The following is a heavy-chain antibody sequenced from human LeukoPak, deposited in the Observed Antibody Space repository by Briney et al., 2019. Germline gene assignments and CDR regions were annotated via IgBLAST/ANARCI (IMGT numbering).Heavy chain of an antibody. J-gene: IGHJ5*02. CDR3: ARGGIWFGTSPNWFDP. CDR1: GYSFFNYG. D-gene: IGHD3-10*01. Sequence: GASVKVSCKASGYSFFNYGMSWVRQAPGQGLEWMGWVSPYNGKRKTAQKFQGRVTMTTDTSTSTAYMELSSLRSEDTAVYYCARGGIWFGTSPNWFDPWGQGTLVTVSS. CDR2: VSPYNGKR. V-gene: IGHV1-18*04.